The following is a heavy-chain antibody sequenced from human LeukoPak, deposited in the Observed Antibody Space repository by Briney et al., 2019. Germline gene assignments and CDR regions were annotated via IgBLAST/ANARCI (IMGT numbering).Heavy chain of an antibody. V-gene: IGHV1-2*02. CDR1: GYTFTGYN. Sequence: ASVTVSCKASGYTFTGYNMHWVRQAPGQGLEWMGWINPNSGGTNYAQKFQGRVTMTRDTSITTAYMELSWLRSDDTAVYYCARDKGLRYFDWLLFGWFDPWGQGTLVTVSS. CDR2: INPNSGGT. J-gene: IGHJ5*02. CDR3: ARDKGLRYFDWLLFGWFDP. D-gene: IGHD3-9*01.